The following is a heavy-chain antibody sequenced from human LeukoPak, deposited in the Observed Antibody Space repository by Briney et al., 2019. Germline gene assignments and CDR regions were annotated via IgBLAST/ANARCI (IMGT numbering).Heavy chain of an antibody. Sequence: ASVKVSCTASGGTFSSYAISWVRQAPGQGLEWMGRIIPILGIANYAQKFQGRVTITADKSTSTAYMELSSLRSEDTAVYYCAREMSWEVVTVFYGMDVWGQGTTVTVSS. D-gene: IGHD2-21*02. V-gene: IGHV1-69*04. J-gene: IGHJ6*02. CDR3: AREMSWEVVTVFYGMDV. CDR2: IIPILGIA. CDR1: GGTFSSYA.